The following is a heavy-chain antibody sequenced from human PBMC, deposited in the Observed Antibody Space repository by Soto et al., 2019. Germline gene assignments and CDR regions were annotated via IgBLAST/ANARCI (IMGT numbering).Heavy chain of an antibody. CDR1: GYTFTSYA. D-gene: IGHD3-10*01. Sequence: GASVKVSCKASGYTFTSYAMHWVRQAPGQRLEWMGWISAYNGNTNYAQKLQGRVTMTTDTSTSTAYMELRSLRSDDTAVYYCARGVGSGTYYNQYNWFDPWGQGTLVTVSS. CDR3: ARGVGSGTYYNQYNWFDP. CDR2: ISAYNGNT. J-gene: IGHJ5*02. V-gene: IGHV1-18*01.